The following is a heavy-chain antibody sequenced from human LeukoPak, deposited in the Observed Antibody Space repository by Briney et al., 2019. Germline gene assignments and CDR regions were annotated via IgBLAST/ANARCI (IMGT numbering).Heavy chain of an antibody. CDR2: INPNSGGT. CDR3: ARGSSWYQMFDY. J-gene: IGHJ4*02. V-gene: IGHV1-2*02. CDR1: GYTFTGYY. D-gene: IGHD6-13*01. Sequence: AAVKVSCKASGYTFTGYYMHWVRQAPGQGLEWMGWINPNSGGTNYAQKFQGRVTMTRDTSISTAYMELSRLRSDDTAVYYCARGSSWYQMFDYWGQGTLVTVSS.